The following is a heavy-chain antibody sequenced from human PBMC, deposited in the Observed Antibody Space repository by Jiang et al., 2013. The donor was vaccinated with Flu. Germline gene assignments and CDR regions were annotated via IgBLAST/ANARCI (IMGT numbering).Heavy chain of an antibody. CDR3: ARATRGCSSTSCSQSYYYYYYMDV. J-gene: IGHJ6*03. V-gene: IGHV1-8*01. CDR1: GYTFTSYD. Sequence: EVKKPGSSVKVSCKASGYTFTSYDINWVRQATGQGLEWMGWMNPNSGNTGYAQKFQGRVTMTRNTSISTAYMELSSLRSEDTAVYYCARATRGCSSTSCSQSYYYYYYMDVWGKGTTVTVSS. CDR2: MNPNSGNT. D-gene: IGHD2-2*01.